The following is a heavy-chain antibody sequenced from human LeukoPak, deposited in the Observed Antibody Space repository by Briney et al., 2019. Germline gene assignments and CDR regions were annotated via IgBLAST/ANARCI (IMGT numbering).Heavy chain of an antibody. J-gene: IGHJ4*02. CDR3: ARDGY. Sequence: GGSLRLSCTASGFTFGDSAMSWFRQAPGKGLEWVSYISSSSSTIYYADSVKGRFTISRDNAKNSLYLQMNSLRAEDTAVYYCARDGYWGQGTLVTVSS. CDR1: GFTFGDSA. V-gene: IGHV3-48*01. CDR2: ISSSSSTI.